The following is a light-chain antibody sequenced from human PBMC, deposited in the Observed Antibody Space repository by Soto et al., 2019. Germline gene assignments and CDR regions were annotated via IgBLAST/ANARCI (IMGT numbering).Light chain of an antibody. CDR2: KVS. CDR1: QSLVHSNGNTF. Sequence: EVVMTQSPLSLPVTLGQPASISCRSSQSLVHSNGNTFFTWFQQRPGQSPRRLIYKVSIRDSGVSDRFSGSGSGTDFTRKISRVEAEDVGVYYCMQGTYAPKTCGQGTMVEI. J-gene: IGKJ1*01. CDR3: MQGTYAPKT. V-gene: IGKV2-30*02.